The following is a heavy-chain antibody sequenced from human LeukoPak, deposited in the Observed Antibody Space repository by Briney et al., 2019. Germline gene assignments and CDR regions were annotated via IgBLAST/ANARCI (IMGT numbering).Heavy chain of an antibody. J-gene: IGHJ4*02. CDR2: IYYSGST. CDR1: GGSISSYY. Sequence: SETLSLTCTVSGGSISSYYWSWIRQPPGKGLEWIGYIYYSGSTNYKPSLKSRVTISVETSKNQFSLKLSSLTAADTAVYYCARQSRATLEFDYWGQGTLVTVSS. CDR3: ARQSRATLEFDY. D-gene: IGHD1-26*01. V-gene: IGHV4-59*08.